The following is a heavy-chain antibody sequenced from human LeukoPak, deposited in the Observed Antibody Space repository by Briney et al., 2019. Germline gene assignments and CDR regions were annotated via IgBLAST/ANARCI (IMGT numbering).Heavy chain of an antibody. Sequence: PGGSLRLSCATSGFTFSSYAVAWVRQAPGKGLEWVSSISSTGSNTYYADSVKGRFTISRDNSKNTLSLQMNTLTGEDTAVYYCAARRGYYHYMDAWGKGTTVTVSS. J-gene: IGHJ6*03. CDR3: AARRGYYHYMDA. CDR2: ISSTGSNT. CDR1: GFTFSSYA. V-gene: IGHV3-23*01. D-gene: IGHD3-3*01.